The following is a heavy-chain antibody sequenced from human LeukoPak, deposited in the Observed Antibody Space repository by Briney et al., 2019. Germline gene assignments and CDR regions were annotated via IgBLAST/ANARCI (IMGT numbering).Heavy chain of an antibody. V-gene: IGHV4-39*01. Sequence: SETLSLTSTVSSYSSSGTSGDRGWIRQPPGKGLEWIGSIYRNGSSYYNPSLKSRVTTSVDTSKNQFSLKLSSVTAAGTAEYFCVTDSYGRNRDFDSWGQGTLVTVSS. CDR1: SYSSSGTSGD. CDR2: IYRNGSS. CDR3: VTDSYGRNRDFDS. D-gene: IGHD5-18*01. J-gene: IGHJ4*02.